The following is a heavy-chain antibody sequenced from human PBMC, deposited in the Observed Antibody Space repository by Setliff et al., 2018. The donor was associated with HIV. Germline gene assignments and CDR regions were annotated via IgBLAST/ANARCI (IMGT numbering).Heavy chain of an antibody. CDR1: GYTFTAYQ. D-gene: IGHD3-22*01. CDR2: INPNSGGT. CDR3: ARAIRYDDSSGYYLDV. Sequence: ASVKVSCKASGYTFTAYQMHWVRQAPGQGLEWMGWINPNSGGTNSAQKFQGRVTMTRDTSISVAYMELSSLTSDDTAVYYCARAIRYDDSSGYYLDVWGKGTTVTVSS. V-gene: IGHV1-2*02. J-gene: IGHJ6*03.